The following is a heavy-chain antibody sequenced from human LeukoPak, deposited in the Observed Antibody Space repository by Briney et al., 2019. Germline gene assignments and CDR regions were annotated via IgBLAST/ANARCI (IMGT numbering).Heavy chain of an antibody. V-gene: IGHV3-23*01. CDR3: AKDGEVRGPADAFDI. CDR1: GFTFSSYG. CDR2: ISGSGGST. J-gene: IGHJ3*02. D-gene: IGHD3-10*01. Sequence: GGSLRLSCAASGFTFSSYGMSWVRQAPGKGLEWVSAISGSGGSTYYADSVKGRFTISRDNSKNALYLQMNSLRAEDTAVYYCAKDGEVRGPADAFDIWGQGTMVTVSS.